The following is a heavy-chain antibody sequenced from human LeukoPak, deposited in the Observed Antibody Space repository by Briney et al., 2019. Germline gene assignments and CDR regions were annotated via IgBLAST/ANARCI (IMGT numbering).Heavy chain of an antibody. J-gene: IGHJ4*02. V-gene: IGHV4-59*08. Sequence: SETLSLTCTVSGGSISSYYWSWIRQPPGKGLEWIGYIYYSGSTNYNPSLKSRVTISVDTSKNQFSLKLSSVTAADTAVYYCAGSGGVRGHYFDYWGQGTLVTVSS. CDR2: IYYSGST. CDR3: AGSGGVRGHYFDY. D-gene: IGHD3-10*01. CDR1: GGSISSYY.